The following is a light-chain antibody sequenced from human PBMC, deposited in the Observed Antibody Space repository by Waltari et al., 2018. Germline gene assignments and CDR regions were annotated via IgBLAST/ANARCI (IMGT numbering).Light chain of an antibody. V-gene: IGKV3-11*01. J-gene: IGKJ2*01. CDR3: QQRSNPPAYT. CDR2: DAS. Sequence: TVLTQSPATLSLSPGERATLSCRASQSIGSSLAWYQQKPGQPPRLLMFDASIRATGIPARFSGSGSGTDFTLTISSLEPEDLAVYYCQQRSNPPAYTFGQGTKLE. CDR1: QSIGSS.